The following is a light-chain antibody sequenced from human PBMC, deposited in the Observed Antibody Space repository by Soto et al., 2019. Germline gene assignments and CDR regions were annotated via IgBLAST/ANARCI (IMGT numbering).Light chain of an antibody. CDR3: QQHNNWPPWT. V-gene: IGKV3-15*01. J-gene: IGKJ1*01. CDR1: QSVSSN. Sequence: EIVMTQSPATLSVSPGERATLSCRASQSVSSNLAWYQQKPGQAPRLLMYGASTRATGIPDRFSGSGSGTDFTLTISALQSEDFAVYSCQQHNNWPPWTFGQGTKVKIK. CDR2: GAS.